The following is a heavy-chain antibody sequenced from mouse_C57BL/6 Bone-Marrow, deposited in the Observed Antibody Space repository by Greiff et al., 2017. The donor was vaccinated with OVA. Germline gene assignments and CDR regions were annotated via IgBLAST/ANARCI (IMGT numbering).Heavy chain of an antibody. J-gene: IGHJ4*01. CDR3: ARRGGRGYYYAMDY. D-gene: IGHD1-1*01. CDR1: GYTFTSYW. CDR2: IYPGSGST. V-gene: IGHV1-55*01. Sequence: QVQLKQSGAELVKPGASVKMSCKASGYTFTSYWITWVKQRPGQGLEWIGDIYPGSGSTNYNEKFKSKATLTVDTSSSTAYMQLSSLTSEDSAVYYCARRGGRGYYYAMDYWGQGTSVTVSS.